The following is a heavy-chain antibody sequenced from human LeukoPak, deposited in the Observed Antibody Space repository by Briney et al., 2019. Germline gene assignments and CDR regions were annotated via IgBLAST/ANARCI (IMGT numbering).Heavy chain of an antibody. V-gene: IGHV3-74*01. D-gene: IGHD6-19*01. J-gene: IGHJ4*02. Sequence: PGGSLRLSCAASGFTFSAYWMHWVRQAPGKGLVWVSRINSDGSSASYAASVKGRFPISRDNAKNTLYLQMNSLRADDTAVYYCAREGSSGWYGDDYWGQGTLVTVSS. CDR2: INSDGSSA. CDR3: AREGSSGWYGDDY. CDR1: GFTFSAYW.